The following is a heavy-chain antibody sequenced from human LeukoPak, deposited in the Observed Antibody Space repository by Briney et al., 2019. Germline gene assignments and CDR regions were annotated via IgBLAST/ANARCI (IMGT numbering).Heavy chain of an antibody. Sequence: SETLSLTCSVSGSYLSSYYWRLIRQPPEKGLEWIGRIYPSGSTNYNPSLKRRVTISVDTSKNQFSLKLSSVTAADTAVYYCAREWGSGWYSRSRVWFDPWGQGTLVTVSS. CDR2: IYPSGST. V-gene: IGHV4-4*07. J-gene: IGHJ5*02. CDR1: GSYLSSYY. CDR3: AREWGSGWYSRSRVWFDP. D-gene: IGHD6-19*01.